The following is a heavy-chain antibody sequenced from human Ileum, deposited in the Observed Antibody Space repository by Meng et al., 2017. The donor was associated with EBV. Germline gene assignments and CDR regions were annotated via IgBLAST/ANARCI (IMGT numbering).Heavy chain of an antibody. V-gene: IGHV2-5*01. Sequence: ISLKESVPTGVKPTQTLTLTCTFSGFSLSTSGVGVGWIRQPPGKALEWLAMIYGQGDKHYSPSLTSRLTITKDTSKNQVVLTMTNMDSVDTATYYCALRPRQLLRGWFDSWGQGALVTVSS. CDR3: ALRPRQLLRGWFDS. CDR2: IYGQGDK. D-gene: IGHD6-13*01. CDR1: GFSLSTSGVG. J-gene: IGHJ5*01.